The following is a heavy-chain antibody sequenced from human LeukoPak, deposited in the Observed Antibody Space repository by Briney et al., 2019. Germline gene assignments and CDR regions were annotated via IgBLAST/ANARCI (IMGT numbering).Heavy chain of an antibody. CDR3: ARKGSGSYYS. CDR1: GFTFSYY. V-gene: IGHV4-34*01. Sequence: GSLRLSCAASGFTFSYYWSWIRQPPGKGLEWIGEINHSGSTNYNPSLKSRVTISVDTSKNQFSLKLSSVTAADTAVYYCARKGSGSYYSWGQGTLVTVSS. CDR2: INHSGST. J-gene: IGHJ4*02. D-gene: IGHD3-10*01.